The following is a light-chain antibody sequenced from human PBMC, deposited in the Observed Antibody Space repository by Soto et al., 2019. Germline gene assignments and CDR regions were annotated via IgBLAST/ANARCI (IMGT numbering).Light chain of an antibody. V-gene: IGLV2-11*01. CDR3: CSYAGSYIFSL. J-gene: IGLJ1*01. CDR2: DVT. Sequence: QAALTQPRSVSGSPGQSVTISCTGTSRDVGGYNYVSWYQQYPGQAPRLMIYDVTERPSGVPDRFSGSKSGNTASLTISGLQAEDEADYYCCSYAGSYIFSLFGTGTRVTV. CDR1: SRDVGGYNY.